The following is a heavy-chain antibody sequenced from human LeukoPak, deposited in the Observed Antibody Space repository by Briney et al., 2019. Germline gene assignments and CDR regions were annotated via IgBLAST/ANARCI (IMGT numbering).Heavy chain of an antibody. CDR3: ASPSPDAIFMFYYYYYMDV. CDR1: GGTFSSYA. J-gene: IGHJ6*03. CDR2: IIPIFGTA. V-gene: IGHV1-69*13. Sequence: GASVKVSCKASGGTFSSYAISWVRQAPGQGLEWMGGIIPIFGTANYAQKFQGRVTITADESTSTAYMELSSLRSEDTAVYYCASPSPDAIFMFYYYYYMDVWGKGTTVTVSS. D-gene: IGHD2-21*01.